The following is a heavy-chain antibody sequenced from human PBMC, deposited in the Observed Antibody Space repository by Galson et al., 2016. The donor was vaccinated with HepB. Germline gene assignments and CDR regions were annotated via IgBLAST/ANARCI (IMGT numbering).Heavy chain of an antibody. D-gene: IGHD6-13*01. CDR2: VSFDGSNK. CDR3: ARGEGGYSSSWYGWYFDV. J-gene: IGHJ2*01. Sequence: SLRLSCAASGFNFRSYAIHWVRQAPGKGLEWVAVVSFDGSNKDHADSVKGRLTISRDNSKNTLYLQMNGLRAEDTAVYYCARGEGGYSSSWYGWYFDVWGRGTLVTVSS. V-gene: IGHV3-30*04. CDR1: GFNFRSYA.